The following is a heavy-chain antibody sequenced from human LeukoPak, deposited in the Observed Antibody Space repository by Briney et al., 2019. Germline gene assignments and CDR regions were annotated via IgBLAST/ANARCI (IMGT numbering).Heavy chain of an antibody. CDR3: AREAAGYYDSSAYLFD. CDR2: INPNSGGT. Sequence: GASVKVSCKASGYTFTGYYMHWVRQAPGQGLEWMGWINPNSGGTNYAQKFQGRVTMTRDTSISTVYMELSRLRSDDTAVYYCAREAAGYYDSSAYLFDWGQGTLVTVSS. V-gene: IGHV1-2*02. CDR1: GYTFTGYY. D-gene: IGHD3-22*01. J-gene: IGHJ4*02.